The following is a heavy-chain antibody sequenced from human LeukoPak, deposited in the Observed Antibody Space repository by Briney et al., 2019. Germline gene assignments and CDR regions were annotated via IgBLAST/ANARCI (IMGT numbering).Heavy chain of an antibody. D-gene: IGHD6-6*01. CDR1: GYTFTGYY. V-gene: IGHV1-2*02. CDR3: ARESYSSSSQYFQH. CDR2: INPNSGGT. J-gene: IGHJ1*01. Sequence: GASVKVSCKASGYTFTGYYMHWVRQAPGQGLEWMGWINPNSGGTNYAQKFQGRVTMTRDTSISTAYMELSRLRSDDTAVYYCARESYSSSSQYFQHWGQGTLVTVSS.